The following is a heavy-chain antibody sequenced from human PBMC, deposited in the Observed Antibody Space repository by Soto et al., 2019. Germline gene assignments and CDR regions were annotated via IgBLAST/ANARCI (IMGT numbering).Heavy chain of an antibody. V-gene: IGHV4-34*01. J-gene: IGHJ4*02. CDR1: CGSFSSYY. CDR3: GRTSRFDC. CDR2: INHSGST. D-gene: IGHD6-6*01. Sequence: QVQLQQWGAGLLKPSETLSLTCAVYCGSFSSYYWSWIRQPPGKGLEWIGEINHSGSTNYNPSLKSRVTMSVDTSKNQFSLKLSSVTAADTAVYYCGRTSRFDCWGQGTLVTVSS.